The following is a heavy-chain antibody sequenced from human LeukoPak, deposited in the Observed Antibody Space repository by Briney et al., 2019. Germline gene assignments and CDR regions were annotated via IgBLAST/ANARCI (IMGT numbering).Heavy chain of an antibody. Sequence: LETLSLTCAVYGGSFSGYYWSWIRQPPGKGLEWIGEINHSGSTNYNPSLKSRVTISVDTSKNQFSLKLSSVTAADTAVYYCARGGHYYDSSGYYLGYWGQGTLVTVSS. CDR2: INHSGST. CDR3: ARGGHYYDSSGYYLGY. CDR1: GGSFSGYY. D-gene: IGHD3-22*01. V-gene: IGHV4-34*01. J-gene: IGHJ4*02.